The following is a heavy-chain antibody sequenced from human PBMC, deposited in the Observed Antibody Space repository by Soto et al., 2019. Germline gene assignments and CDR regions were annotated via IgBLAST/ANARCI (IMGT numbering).Heavy chain of an antibody. CDR1: GGTFSSYA. CDR2: IIPIFGTA. J-gene: IGHJ6*02. D-gene: IGHD2-2*02. Sequence: GASVKVSCKASGGTFSSYAISWVRQAPGQGLEWMGGIIPIFGTANYAQKFQGRVTITADESTSTAYMELSSLRSEDTAVYYCARDLGYCSSTSCYNTFLYYYGMDVWGQGTMVTVSS. CDR3: ARDLGYCSSTSCYNTFLYYYGMDV. V-gene: IGHV1-69*13.